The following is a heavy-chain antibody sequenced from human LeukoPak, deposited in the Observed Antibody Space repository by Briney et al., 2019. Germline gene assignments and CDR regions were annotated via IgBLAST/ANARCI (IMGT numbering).Heavy chain of an antibody. Sequence: SETLSLTCTVSGGSISSSSYYWGWIRQPPGKGLEWIGSIYYSGSTYYNPSLKSRVTISVDTSKNQCSLKLSSVTAADTAVYYCASWDYYGSSAYDYWGQGTLVTVSS. CDR1: GGSISSSSYY. CDR2: IYYSGST. V-gene: IGHV4-39*07. J-gene: IGHJ4*02. D-gene: IGHD3-22*01. CDR3: ASWDYYGSSAYDY.